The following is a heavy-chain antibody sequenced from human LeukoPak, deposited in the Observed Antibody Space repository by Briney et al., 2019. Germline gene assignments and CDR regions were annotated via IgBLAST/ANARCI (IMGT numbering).Heavy chain of an antibody. J-gene: IGHJ5*02. Sequence: GGSLRLSCAASGFTFSSYSMNWVRQAPGKGLEWVSSISSSSSYIYYADSVKGRFTISRDNAKNSLYLQMNSLRAEDTAVYYCARDVLRSIAARVRNWFDPWGQGTLVTVSS. CDR2: ISSSSSYI. CDR1: GFTFSSYS. V-gene: IGHV3-21*01. CDR3: ARDVLRSIAARVRNWFDP. D-gene: IGHD6-6*01.